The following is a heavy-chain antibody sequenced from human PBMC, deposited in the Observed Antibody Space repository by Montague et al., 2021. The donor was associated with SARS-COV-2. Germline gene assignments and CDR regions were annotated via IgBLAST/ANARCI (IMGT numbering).Heavy chain of an antibody. J-gene: IGHJ5*02. V-gene: IGHV4-4*07. CDR2: IHASGIS. Sequence: SETLSLTCTVSGASTNNYYWSWIRQPAGKGLEWIGRIHASGISTYSPSLETRVTMSVDTSKNQFSLKLSSVTAADTAVYYCARGRFYYGSGELGSWGQGTLVTVSS. CDR3: ARGRFYYGSGELGS. CDR1: GASTNNYY. D-gene: IGHD3-10*01.